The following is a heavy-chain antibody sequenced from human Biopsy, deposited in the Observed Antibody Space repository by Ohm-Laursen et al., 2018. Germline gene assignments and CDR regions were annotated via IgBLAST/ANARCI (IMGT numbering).Heavy chain of an antibody. CDR3: ARGRLRAVARFDY. Sequence: SETLSLTCAVSGYSISTGYYWGWIRQPPGKGLEWIGSIFHTGTTYYNPSLKSRVTISVDTSKNHFSLKLSSVTAADTAVYYCARGRLRAVARFDYWGQGTLVTVSS. D-gene: IGHD6-19*01. V-gene: IGHV4-38-2*01. CDR2: IFHTGTT. J-gene: IGHJ4*02. CDR1: GYSISTGYY.